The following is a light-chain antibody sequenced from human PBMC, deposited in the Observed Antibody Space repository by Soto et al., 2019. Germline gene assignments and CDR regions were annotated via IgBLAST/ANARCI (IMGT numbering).Light chain of an antibody. V-gene: IGKV3-20*01. CDR3: QQYDSSPPT. CDR1: QSLRSTS. CDR2: GAS. Sequence: PGERATLSCRASQSLRSTSLAWYQQKPGQAPRLLISGASTRAADIPDRFSGSGSGRDFTLTISRLEPEDFAVYFCQQYDSSPPTFGQGTKVDI. J-gene: IGKJ1*01.